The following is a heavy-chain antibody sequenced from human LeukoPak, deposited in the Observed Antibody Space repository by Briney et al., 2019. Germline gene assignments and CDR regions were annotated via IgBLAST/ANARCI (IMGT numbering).Heavy chain of an antibody. Sequence: GRSLRLSCAASGFTFSSYGMHWVRQAPGKGPEWVAVISYDGSNKYYANSVKGRFTISRDNSKNTLYLQMNSLRAEDTAVYYCAKASGFDYWGQGTLVTVSS. J-gene: IGHJ4*02. CDR1: GFTFSSYG. V-gene: IGHV3-30*18. CDR3: AKASGFDY. CDR2: ISYDGSNK.